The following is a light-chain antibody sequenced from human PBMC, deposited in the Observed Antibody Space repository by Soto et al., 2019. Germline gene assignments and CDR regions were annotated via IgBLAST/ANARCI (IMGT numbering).Light chain of an antibody. V-gene: IGKV3-15*01. J-gene: IGKJ1*01. CDR2: GAS. Sequence: EIVMTQSPATLSVSPGERATLSCRASQSVGSNLAWYQQQPGQAPRLLIYGASTRATGIPARFSGRGSGTEFTLTISSLQSEDFAIYFCQQYNNWPPDRTFGQGTKVEIK. CDR1: QSVGSN. CDR3: QQYNNWPPDRT.